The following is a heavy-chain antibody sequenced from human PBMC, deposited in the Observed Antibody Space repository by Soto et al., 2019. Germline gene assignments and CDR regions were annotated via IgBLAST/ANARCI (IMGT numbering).Heavy chain of an antibody. CDR1: GGPIRDTIYY. J-gene: IGHJ4*02. V-gene: IGHV4-39*01. CDR2: IRYSGST. CDR3: ARHMRAVADQLAY. D-gene: IGHD6-19*01. Sequence: SETLSLTCTVSGGPIRDTIYYLGWIRQPPGKGLEWIGSIRYSGSTHYNPSLKSRVTISVDPSKSQFSLSLTSVTPADTSVYYCARHMRAVADQLAYWGQGTVVTVSX.